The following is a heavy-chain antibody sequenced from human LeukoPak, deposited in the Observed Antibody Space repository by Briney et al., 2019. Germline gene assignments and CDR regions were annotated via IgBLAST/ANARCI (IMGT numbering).Heavy chain of an antibody. Sequence: SVKVSCKASGGTFSSTTINWVRQAPGQGLEWMGGITPIFRTPNYAQKFQGRATITAVESMSTAYMELSSLRSEDTAVYYCARGWLAETTVVTPYNYWGQGTLVTVSS. CDR1: GGTFSSTT. CDR2: ITPIFRTP. V-gene: IGHV1-69*01. J-gene: IGHJ4*02. D-gene: IGHD2-21*02. CDR3: ARGWLAETTVVTPYNY.